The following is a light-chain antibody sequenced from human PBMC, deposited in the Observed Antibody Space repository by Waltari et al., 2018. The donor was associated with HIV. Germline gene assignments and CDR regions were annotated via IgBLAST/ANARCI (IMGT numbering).Light chain of an antibody. CDR2: STN. J-gene: IGLJ1*01. V-gene: IGLV8-61*01. Sequence: QTVVTQEPSFSVSPGGTVTLTCGLSSGSVSTASYPSWYQQTPGQSPRTLIYSTNTRASGVPYRFSGSILGNKAALTITGAQADDESDYYCVLYVGSGIYVFGTGTKVTVL. CDR3: VLYVGSGIYV. CDR1: SGSVSTASY.